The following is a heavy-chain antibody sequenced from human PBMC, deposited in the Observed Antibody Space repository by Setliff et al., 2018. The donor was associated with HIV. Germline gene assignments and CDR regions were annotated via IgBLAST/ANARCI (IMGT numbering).Heavy chain of an antibody. CDR2: IYYSGST. CDR1: GGSISSSSYY. V-gene: IGHV4-39*07. D-gene: IGHD4-17*01. J-gene: IGHJ4*02. Sequence: LSLTCTVSGGSISSSSYYWGWIRQSPGKGLEWIGSIYYSGSTYYNPSLQGRVTISIDTSKFQFSLRLSSVTAADTAIYYCARGTAPRRGTNYGGNYPLDYWGQGTLVTVSS. CDR3: ARGTAPRRGTNYGGNYPLDY.